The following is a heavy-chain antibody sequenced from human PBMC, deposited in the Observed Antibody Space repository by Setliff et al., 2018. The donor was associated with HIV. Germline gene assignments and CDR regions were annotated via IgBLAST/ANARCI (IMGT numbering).Heavy chain of an antibody. CDR1: GYSISSGYY. Sequence: PSETLSLTCTVSGYSISSGYYWGWIRQPPGKGLEWIGSIYHSGSTNYNPSLKSRVTISVDTSKNQFSLKLSSVTAADTAVYYCARESSSGWYNYFDYWGQGTLVTVSS. CDR3: ARESSSGWYNYFDY. CDR2: IYHSGST. D-gene: IGHD6-19*01. J-gene: IGHJ4*02. V-gene: IGHV4-38-2*02.